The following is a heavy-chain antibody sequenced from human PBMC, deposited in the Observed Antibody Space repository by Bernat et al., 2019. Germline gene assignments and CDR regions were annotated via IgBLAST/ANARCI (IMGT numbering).Heavy chain of an antibody. Sequence: QVQLQESGPGLVKPSQTLSLSCTVSGGSISSGGYYWSWIRQLSGKGLEWIGYIDYSGDAYYKPSLKSRVAISVDTSKNHFSLKLSSVTAADTAVYYCARRPVGDHWFDPGAREPGSPSPQ. J-gene: IGHJ5*02. CDR2: IDYSGDA. CDR3: ARRPVGDHWFDP. V-gene: IGHV4-31*03. CDR1: GGSISSGGYY. D-gene: IGHD3-16*01.